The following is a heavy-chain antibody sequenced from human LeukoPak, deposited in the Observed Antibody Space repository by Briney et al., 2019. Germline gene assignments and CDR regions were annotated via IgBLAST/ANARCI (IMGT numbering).Heavy chain of an antibody. Sequence: ASVKVSCKASGYTFTGYYMHWVRQAPGQGLEWMGWINPNSGGTNYAQKFQGKATMTRDTSISTAYMELSMLKSDDTAVYYCARPGIVRGENWFDPWGQGTLVTVSS. CDR1: GYTFTGYY. CDR2: INPNSGGT. V-gene: IGHV1-2*02. CDR3: ARPGIVRGENWFDP. D-gene: IGHD3-10*02. J-gene: IGHJ5*02.